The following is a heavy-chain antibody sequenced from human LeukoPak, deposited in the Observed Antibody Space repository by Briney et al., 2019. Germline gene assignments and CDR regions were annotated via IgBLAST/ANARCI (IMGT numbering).Heavy chain of an antibody. V-gene: IGHV4-61*02. D-gene: IGHD6-19*01. J-gene: IGHJ4*02. CDR2: IYTSGST. CDR3: ARDSHSSGWTYFDS. CDR1: GGSLSSGSYR. Sequence: SETLSLTCTVSGGSLSSGSYRWGWVRQPAGRGMEWLGRIYTSGSTNYSPSLKSRVSISLDTSKNQFSLNLSSVTAADTAVYYCARDSHSSGWTYFDSWGQGTLVTVSS.